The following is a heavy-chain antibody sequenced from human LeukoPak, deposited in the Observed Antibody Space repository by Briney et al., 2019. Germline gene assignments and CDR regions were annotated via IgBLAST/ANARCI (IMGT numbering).Heavy chain of an antibody. CDR2: IYSGGST. D-gene: IGHD1-1*01. CDR3: ARDILPTALYYFDY. Sequence: GGSLRLSCAASGFTVSSNYMSWVRQAPGKGLEWVSVIYSGGSTYYADSVKGRFTISRDNSKNTLYLQMNSLRAEDTAVYYCARDILPTALYYFDYWGQGTLVTVSS. CDR1: GFTVSSNY. J-gene: IGHJ4*02. V-gene: IGHV3-66*01.